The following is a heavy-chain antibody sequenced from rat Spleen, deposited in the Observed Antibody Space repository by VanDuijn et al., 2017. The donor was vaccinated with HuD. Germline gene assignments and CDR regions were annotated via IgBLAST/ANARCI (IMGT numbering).Heavy chain of an antibody. Sequence: EVQLVESDGGLVQPGKSLKLSCAASGFTLSDHFMAWVRQAPTKGLEWVATINYDGGTPYYRDSVKGRFTISRDNAQNTLYLPMDSLRSEDTATYYCVRPAGTVVPNWFVYWGQGTLVTVSS. CDR1: GFTLSDHF. CDR2: INYDGGTP. V-gene: IGHV5-29*01. J-gene: IGHJ3*01. CDR3: VRPAGTVVPNWFVY. D-gene: IGHD1-1*01.